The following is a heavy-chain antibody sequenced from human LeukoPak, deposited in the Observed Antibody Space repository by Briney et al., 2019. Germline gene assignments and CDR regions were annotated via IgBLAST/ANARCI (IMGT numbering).Heavy chain of an antibody. Sequence: ASVKVSCKASGYTFTSSDINWVRQATGQGLEWMGWMNPNSGNTGYAQKFQGRVTMTRNTSISTAYMELSSLRSEDTAVYYCARLDYDFWSGYYKTLYYFDYWGQGTLVTVSS. D-gene: IGHD3-3*01. CDR3: ARLDYDFWSGYYKTLYYFDY. CDR2: MNPNSGNT. V-gene: IGHV1-8*01. J-gene: IGHJ4*02. CDR1: GYTFTSSD.